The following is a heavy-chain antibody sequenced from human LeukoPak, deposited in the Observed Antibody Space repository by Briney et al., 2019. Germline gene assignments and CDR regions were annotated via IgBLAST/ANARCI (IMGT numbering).Heavy chain of an antibody. Sequence: PGGSLRLSCAASGFTFSSYWMHWVRQAPGKGLEWVSAISGSGGSTYYADSVKGRFTISRDNSKNTLYLQMNSLRAEDTAVYYCAKAPGRYYDSSGYYGYWGQGTLVTVSS. CDR2: ISGSGGST. D-gene: IGHD3-22*01. CDR1: GFTFSSYW. J-gene: IGHJ4*02. V-gene: IGHV3-23*01. CDR3: AKAPGRYYDSSGYYGY.